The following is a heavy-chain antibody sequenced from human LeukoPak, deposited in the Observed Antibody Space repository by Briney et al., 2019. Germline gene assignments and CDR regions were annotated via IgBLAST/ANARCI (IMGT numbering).Heavy chain of an antibody. CDR3: ATDYGYYFDY. CDR2: ISSSSTYS. J-gene: IGHJ4*02. V-gene: IGHV3-21*01. Sequence: GGSLRLSCAASGFTFSRYGMHCVRHAPGKGRELVSSISSSSTYSYYADSVQGRLSTSRDNAKNSLYLQIHSLRAEDTAVYLCATDYGYYFDYWGQGTLVAVPS. CDR1: GFTFSRYG. D-gene: IGHD4-17*01.